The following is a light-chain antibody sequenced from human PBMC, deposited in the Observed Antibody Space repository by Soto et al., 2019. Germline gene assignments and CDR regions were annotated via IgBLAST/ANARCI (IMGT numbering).Light chain of an antibody. CDR1: QSVSSN. Sequence: EIVMTQSPATLSVSPGERATLSCRASQSVSSNLAWYQQKPCQAPRLLIYGASTRATGIPARFSGSGSGTEFTLTISSLKSEDCALYYCQQYNTWPPWTFGQGTKVEIK. V-gene: IGKV3-15*01. CDR2: GAS. J-gene: IGKJ1*01. CDR3: QQYNTWPPWT.